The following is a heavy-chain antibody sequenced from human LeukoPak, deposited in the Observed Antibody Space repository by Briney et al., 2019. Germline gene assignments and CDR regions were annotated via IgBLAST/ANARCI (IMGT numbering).Heavy chain of an antibody. CDR3: ARTRRTHTMVRENNWFDP. J-gene: IGHJ5*02. V-gene: IGHV4-4*07. CDR1: GGSISSYY. D-gene: IGHD3-10*01. CDR2: IYTSGST. Sequence: PSETLSLTCTVSGGSISSYYWSWIRQPAGKGLEWIGRIYTSGSTNYNPSLKSRVTMSVDTSKNQFSLKLSSVTAADTAVYYCARTRRTHTMVRENNWFDPWGQGTLVTVSS.